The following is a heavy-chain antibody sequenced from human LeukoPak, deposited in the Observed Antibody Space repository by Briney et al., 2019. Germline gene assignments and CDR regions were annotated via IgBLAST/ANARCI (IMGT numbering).Heavy chain of an antibody. D-gene: IGHD5-24*01. J-gene: IGHJ4*02. CDR2: INHSGST. CDR3: AGREMATIRTGFFVDY. CDR1: GGSFSGYY. V-gene: IGHV4-34*01. Sequence: SETLSLTCAVYGGSFSGYYWSWIRQPPGKGLEWIGEINHSGSTNYNPSLKSRVTISVDTSKNQFSLKLSSVTAADTAVYYCAGREMATIRTGFFVDYWGQGTLVTVSS.